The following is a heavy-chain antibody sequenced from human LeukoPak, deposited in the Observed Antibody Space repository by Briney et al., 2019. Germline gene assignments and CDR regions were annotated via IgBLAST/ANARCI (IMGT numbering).Heavy chain of an antibody. CDR2: ISASGGST. V-gene: IGHV3-23*01. CDR1: GFTFSSYA. D-gene: IGHD5-18*01. J-gene: IGHJ4*02. Sequence: GGSLRLSCAASGFTFSSYAVSWVRQAPGKGLEWVSSISASGGSTYYVASVKGRFTISRDNSKNTLYLQMSGLRAEDTALYYCAKTDTPMVTRVGFDYWGQGTLVTVSS. CDR3: AKTDTPMVTRVGFDY.